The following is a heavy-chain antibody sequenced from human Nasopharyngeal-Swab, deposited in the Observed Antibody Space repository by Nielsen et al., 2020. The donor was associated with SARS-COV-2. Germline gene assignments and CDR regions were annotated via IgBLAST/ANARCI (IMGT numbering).Heavy chain of an antibody. D-gene: IGHD6-19*01. J-gene: IGHJ6*03. V-gene: IGHV3-53*01. CDR2: IYSGGST. Sequence: WIRQPPGKGLEWVSVIYSGGSTYYADSVKGRFTISRDNSKNTLYLQMNSLRAEDTAVYYCARVKVRRSGWFLVDYYYMDVWGKGTTVTVSS. CDR3: ARVKVRRSGWFLVDYYYMDV.